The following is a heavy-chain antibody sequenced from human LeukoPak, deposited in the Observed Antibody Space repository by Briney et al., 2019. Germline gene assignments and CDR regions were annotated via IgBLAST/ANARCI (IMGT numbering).Heavy chain of an antibody. Sequence: PGGSLRLSCAAFGFTFSSFALSWVRQAPGKGLEWVSVIYSGTNTYYADSVKGRFTISRDNSKNTLYLQMNTLRAEDTAVYYCARERYNSGVDYWGQGTLVTVSS. CDR3: ARERYNSGVDY. CDR2: IYSGTNT. J-gene: IGHJ4*02. CDR1: GFTFSSFA. D-gene: IGHD1-26*01. V-gene: IGHV3-53*01.